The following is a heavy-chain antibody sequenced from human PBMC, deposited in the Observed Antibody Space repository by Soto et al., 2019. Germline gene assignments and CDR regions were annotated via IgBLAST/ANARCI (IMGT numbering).Heavy chain of an antibody. CDR2: ISAGGGST. V-gene: IGHV3-23*01. J-gene: IGHJ3*02. Sequence: PGGSLRLSCAASGFTFSTYAKSWVRQAPGKGLEWASAISAGGGSTYYADSVKGRFTISRDNSINTLYLQMNGLRTEDTAVYYCAHPRGYGVFDAYDISGQGAIVTV. D-gene: IGHD4-17*01. CDR3: AHPRGYGVFDAYDI. CDR1: GFTFSTYA.